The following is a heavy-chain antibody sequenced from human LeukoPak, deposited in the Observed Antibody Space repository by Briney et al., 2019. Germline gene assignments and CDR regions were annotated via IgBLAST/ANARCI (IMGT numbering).Heavy chain of an antibody. CDR2: ISYDGSNK. CDR3: ARSLATSYYYMDV. V-gene: IGHV3-30*04. Sequence: PGRSLRLSCAASGFTFSSYVMQWVRQAPGKGLEWVAVISYDGSNKYYADSVKGRFTISRDNSKNTLHLQMNSLRAEDTAVYYCARSLATSYYYMDVWGKGTTVTVSS. J-gene: IGHJ6*03. D-gene: IGHD5-12*01. CDR1: GFTFSSYV.